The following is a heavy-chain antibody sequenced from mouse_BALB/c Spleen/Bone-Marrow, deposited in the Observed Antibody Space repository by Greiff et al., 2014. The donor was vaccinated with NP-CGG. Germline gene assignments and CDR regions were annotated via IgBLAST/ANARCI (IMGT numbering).Heavy chain of an antibody. Sequence: VQLQQSGAELARPGASVKLSCKASGYTFTSYWMQWVKQRPGQGLEWIGAIYPGDGDTRYTQKFKGKATLTADKSSSTAYMQLSSLASEDSAVYYCAREYSYSWFAYWGQGTLVTVSA. J-gene: IGHJ3*01. V-gene: IGHV1-87*01. CDR1: GYTFTSYW. CDR2: IYPGDGDT. CDR3: AREYSYSWFAY. D-gene: IGHD2-12*01.